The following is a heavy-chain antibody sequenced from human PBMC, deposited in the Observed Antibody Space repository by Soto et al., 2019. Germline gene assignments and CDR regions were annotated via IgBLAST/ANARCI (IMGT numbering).Heavy chain of an antibody. Sequence: PLETLSLTCTVSRVSISSYYWSWIRQPPGKGLEWIGYIYYSGSMKYNPSLKSRVTISVDTSKNQFSLKLNSVTAADTAVYYRAKENWNGGWFDPWGQGTLVTVSS. J-gene: IGHJ5*02. V-gene: IGHV4-59*01. CDR2: IYYSGSM. CDR1: RVSISSYY. CDR3: AKENWNGGWFDP. D-gene: IGHD1-1*01.